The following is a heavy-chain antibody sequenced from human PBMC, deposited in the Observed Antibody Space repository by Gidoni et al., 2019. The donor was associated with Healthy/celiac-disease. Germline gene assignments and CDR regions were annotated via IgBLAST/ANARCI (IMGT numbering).Heavy chain of an antibody. CDR3: ARGDDYEIDY. D-gene: IGHD4-17*01. CDR1: GGSFSGYY. CDR2: INHSGST. J-gene: IGHJ4*02. V-gene: IGHV4-34*01. Sequence: QVQLQQWGAGLLKPSETLSLTCAVYGGSFSGYYWSWIRQPPGKGLEWIGEINHSGSTNYNPSLKSRVTISVDTSKNQFSLKLSSVTAADTAVYYCARGDDYEIDYWGQGTLVTVSS.